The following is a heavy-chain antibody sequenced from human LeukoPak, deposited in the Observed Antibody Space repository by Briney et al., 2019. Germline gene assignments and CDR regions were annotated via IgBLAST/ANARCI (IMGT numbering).Heavy chain of an antibody. Sequence: SETLSLTCTVSGGSISSSSYYWGWICQPPGKGLEWIGSIYYSGSTYYNPSLKSRVTISVDTSKNQFSLKLSSVTAADTAVYYCARGGDRNLPDYWGQGTLVTVSS. CDR2: IYYSGST. V-gene: IGHV4-39*07. CDR3: ARGGDRNLPDY. D-gene: IGHD1-14*01. J-gene: IGHJ4*02. CDR1: GGSISSSSYY.